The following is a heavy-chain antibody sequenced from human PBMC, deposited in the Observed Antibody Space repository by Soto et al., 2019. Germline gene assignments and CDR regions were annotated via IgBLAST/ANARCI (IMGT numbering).Heavy chain of an antibody. CDR1: GGTFSSYA. D-gene: IGHD4-17*01. Sequence: QVQLVQSGAEVKKPGSSVKVSCKASGGTFSSYAISWVRQAPGQGLEWMGGIIPIFGTANYAQKFQGRVTISADKSTSAAYMELSSLRAEDTAVYYCASPGTHGDLPNWGQGTLVTVSS. J-gene: IGHJ1*01. V-gene: IGHV1-69*06. CDR2: IIPIFGTA. CDR3: ASPGTHGDLPN.